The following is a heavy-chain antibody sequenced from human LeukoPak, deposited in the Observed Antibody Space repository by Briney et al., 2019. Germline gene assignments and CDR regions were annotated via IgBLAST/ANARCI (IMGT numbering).Heavy chain of an antibody. J-gene: IGHJ4*02. CDR2: INHSGST. Sequence: SETLSLTCAVYGGSFSGYYWSWIRQPPGKGLEWIGEINHSGSTNYNPSLKSRVTISVDTSKNQFSPKLSSVTAADTAVYYCARLMSSRYCSSTSCYRVRDYWGQGTLVTVSS. V-gene: IGHV4-34*01. D-gene: IGHD2-2*02. CDR3: ARLMSSRYCSSTSCYRVRDY. CDR1: GGSFSGYY.